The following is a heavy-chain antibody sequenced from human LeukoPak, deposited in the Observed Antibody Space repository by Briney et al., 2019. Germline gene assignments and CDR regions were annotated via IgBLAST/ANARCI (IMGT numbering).Heavy chain of an antibody. Sequence: PGGSLRLSCAASGFTFCSYSMNWVRQAPGKGLEWVSSISSSSSYIYYADSVKGRFTISRDNAKNSLYLQMNSLRAEDTAVYYCARGRGSFFDYWGQGTLVTVSS. D-gene: IGHD1-26*01. V-gene: IGHV3-21*01. CDR2: ISSSSSYI. CDR3: ARGRGSFFDY. CDR1: GFTFCSYS. J-gene: IGHJ4*02.